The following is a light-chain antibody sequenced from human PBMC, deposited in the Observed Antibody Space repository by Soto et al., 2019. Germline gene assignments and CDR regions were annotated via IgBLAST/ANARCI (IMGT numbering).Light chain of an antibody. CDR1: QSVLYTSKNKSY. V-gene: IGKV4-1*01. J-gene: IGKJ2*01. CDR3: QQYDSPAMYT. Sequence: DIVMTQSPDSLAVSLGERATINCKSSQSVLYTSKNKSYLAWYQQKARQPPKLLIYWASTRESGVPDRFSGSGSGTDFTLSTSSLQAEDVAVYYCQQYDSPAMYTFGQGNKLEIK. CDR2: WAS.